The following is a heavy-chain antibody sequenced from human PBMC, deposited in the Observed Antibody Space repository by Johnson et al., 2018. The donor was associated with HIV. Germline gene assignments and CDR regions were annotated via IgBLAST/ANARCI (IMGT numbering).Heavy chain of an antibody. J-gene: IGHJ3*02. CDR2: ISYDGSNK. Sequence: QVQLVESGGGVVQPGRSLRLSCTASGFTFSNYGMHWVRQAPGKGLEWVAVISYDGSNKYYADSVKGRFTISRDNSKNTLYLQMNSLRTEDTAVYYCARDSRYNNYGGGSVGAFDIWGQGTTVTVSS. CDR1: GFTFSNYG. D-gene: IGHD4-11*01. CDR3: ARDSRYNNYGGGSVGAFDI. V-gene: IGHV3-30*19.